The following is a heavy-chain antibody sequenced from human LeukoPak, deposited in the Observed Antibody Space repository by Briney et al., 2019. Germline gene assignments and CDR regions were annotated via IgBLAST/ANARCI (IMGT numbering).Heavy chain of an antibody. D-gene: IGHD6-13*01. CDR1: GFTFDDYA. CDR2: ISWNSGSI. J-gene: IGHJ4*02. CDR3: AKVGGDYSSSWYGTFDY. Sequence: GRSLRLSCAASGFTFDDYAMHWVRQAPGKGLEWVSGISWNSGSIGYADSVKGRFTISRDNAKNSLYLQMNSLRAEDAALYYCAKVGGDYSSSWYGTFDYWGQGTPVTVSS. V-gene: IGHV3-9*01.